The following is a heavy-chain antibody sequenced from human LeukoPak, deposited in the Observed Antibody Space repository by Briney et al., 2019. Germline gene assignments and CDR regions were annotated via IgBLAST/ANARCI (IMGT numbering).Heavy chain of an antibody. CDR2: IIPIFGTA. J-gene: IGHJ6*02. CDR3: ARGPKQQWLVYGMDV. D-gene: IGHD6-19*01. V-gene: IGHV1-69*13. Sequence: ASVTVSCKASGGTFSSYAISWVRQAPGQGLEWMGGIIPIFGTANYARKFQGRVTITADESTSTAYMELSSLRSEDTAVYYCARGPKQQWLVYGMDVWGQGTTVTVSS. CDR1: GGTFSSYA.